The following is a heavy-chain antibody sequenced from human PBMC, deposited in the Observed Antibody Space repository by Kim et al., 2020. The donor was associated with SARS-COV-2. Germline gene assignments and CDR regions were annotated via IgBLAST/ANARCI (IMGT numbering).Heavy chain of an antibody. J-gene: IGHJ4*02. CDR2: INPNSGGA. D-gene: IGHD6-13*01. Sequence: ASVKVSCKASGYTFTGYYIHWVRKAPGQGLEWMGRINPNSGGANFAQKFQGRVTMTRDTSIFTAYMELSRLRSDDTAVYYCARSYIAALGHFDYWGQGTLVTVSP. V-gene: IGHV1-2*06. CDR1: GYTFTGYY. CDR3: ARSYIAALGHFDY.